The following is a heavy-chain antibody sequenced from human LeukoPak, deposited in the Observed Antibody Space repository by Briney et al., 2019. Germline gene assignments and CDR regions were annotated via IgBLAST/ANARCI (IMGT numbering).Heavy chain of an antibody. CDR3: ARAGDSSGYEYYFDY. D-gene: IGHD3-22*01. Sequence: SETLSLTCTVSGGSISSYHWSWIRQPAGKGLEWIGRIYTSGSTNYNPSLKSRVTMSVDTSKNQFSLKLSSVTAADTAVYYCARAGDSSGYEYYFDYWGQGTLVTVSS. J-gene: IGHJ4*02. CDR2: IYTSGST. V-gene: IGHV4-4*07. CDR1: GGSISSYH.